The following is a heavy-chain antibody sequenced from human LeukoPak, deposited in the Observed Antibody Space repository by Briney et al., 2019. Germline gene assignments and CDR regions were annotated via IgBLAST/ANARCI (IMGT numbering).Heavy chain of an antibody. D-gene: IGHD3-16*01. CDR1: GYTFTTYG. J-gene: IGHJ4*02. CDR2: ISTDNGDT. Sequence: ASVKVSCKSTGYTFTTYGITWVRQAPGQWLEWMGWISTDNGDTNYAQKLQGRVTMTTDTSTSTAYMELRSLRSDDTAVYYCAREGLGDLTLDCWGQGTLGTVSS. V-gene: IGHV1-18*01. CDR3: AREGLGDLTLDC.